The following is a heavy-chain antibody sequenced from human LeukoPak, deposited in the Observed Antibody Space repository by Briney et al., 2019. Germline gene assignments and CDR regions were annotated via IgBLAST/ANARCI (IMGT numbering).Heavy chain of an antibody. CDR1: GYTFTSYG. CDR3: ARATYYDFWSDDAFDI. V-gene: IGHV1-18*01. J-gene: IGHJ3*02. Sequence: ASVKVSCKASGYTFTSYGISWVRQAPGQGLEWMGWISAYNGNTNYAQKLQGRVTMTTDTSTSTAYMELRSLRSDDTAVYYCARATYYDFWSDDAFDIWGQETMVTVSS. D-gene: IGHD3-3*01. CDR2: ISAYNGNT.